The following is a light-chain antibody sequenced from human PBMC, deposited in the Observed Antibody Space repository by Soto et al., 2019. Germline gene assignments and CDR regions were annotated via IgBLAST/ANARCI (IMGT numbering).Light chain of an antibody. CDR2: GNS. Sequence: QSVLTQPPSVSGAPGQRVTISCTGSSSNIGAGYDVHWYQQLPGTGPKLLISGNSNRPSGVPDRFSGSRSGTSASLAITGLQAEDEADYYCQSHDSSLSAYFFGTWTKLTVL. CDR3: QSHDSSLSAYF. CDR1: SSNIGAGYD. J-gene: IGLJ1*01. V-gene: IGLV1-40*01.